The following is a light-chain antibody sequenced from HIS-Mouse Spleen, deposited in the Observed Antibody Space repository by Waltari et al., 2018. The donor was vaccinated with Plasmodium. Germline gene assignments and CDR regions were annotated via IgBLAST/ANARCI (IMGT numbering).Light chain of an antibody. J-gene: IGLJ2*01. CDR3: GTWDSSLSAGVV. V-gene: IGLV1-51*01. CDR2: DNN. Sequence: QSVLTQPPSVSAAPGQKVTIPCSVRSSNIGNHSVSCYQQLPGTPPKLLIYDNNKRPSGIPDRFSGSKSGTSATLGITGLQTGDEADYYCGTWDSSLSAGVVFGGGTKLTVL. CDR1: SSNIGNHS.